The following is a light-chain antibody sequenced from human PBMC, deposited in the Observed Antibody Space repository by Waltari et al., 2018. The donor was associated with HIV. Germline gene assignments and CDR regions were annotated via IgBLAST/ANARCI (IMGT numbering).Light chain of an antibody. J-gene: IGKJ4*01. V-gene: IGKV1-5*03. CDR1: RSADKW. Sequence: DIRMTHSPSVLPASVGDRVSITCRASRSADKWVAWYQQKPGKAPRLLIHKASTLQNGVPSRFSGRGSGTEFTLTISSLQPDDFATYYCQQYNSPHTFGGGTEV. CDR2: KAS. CDR3: QQYNSPHT.